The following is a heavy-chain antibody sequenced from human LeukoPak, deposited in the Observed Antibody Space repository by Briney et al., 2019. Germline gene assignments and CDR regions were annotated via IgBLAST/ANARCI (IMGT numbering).Heavy chain of an antibody. J-gene: IGHJ4*02. Sequence: GGSLRLSCTASGFTFSSYAMSWVRQAPGKGLEWVSAIRGSGGSTYSADSVKGRFTISRDNSNNTLYLQMKSLRAEDTAVYYCAKISSPGTYRYSGCDRRAYFDYWGQGTLVTVSS. CDR1: GFTFSSYA. D-gene: IGHD5-12*01. CDR3: AKISSPGTYRYSGCDRRAYFDY. V-gene: IGHV3-23*01. CDR2: IRGSGGST.